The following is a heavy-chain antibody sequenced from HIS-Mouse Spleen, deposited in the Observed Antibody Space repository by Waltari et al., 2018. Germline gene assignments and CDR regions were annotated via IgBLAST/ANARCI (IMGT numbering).Heavy chain of an antibody. Sequence: QLQLQESGPGLVKPSETLSLTCTVSGGSISSTRYSLGWIRQPPGKGLEWIGSIYYSGSTYYNPSLKSRVTISVDTSKNQFSLKLSSVTAADTAVYYCAREIPYSSSWYDWYLDLWGRGTLVTVSS. V-gene: IGHV4-39*07. CDR2: IYYSGST. J-gene: IGHJ2*01. CDR1: GGSISSTRYS. CDR3: AREIPYSSSWYDWYLDL. D-gene: IGHD6-13*01.